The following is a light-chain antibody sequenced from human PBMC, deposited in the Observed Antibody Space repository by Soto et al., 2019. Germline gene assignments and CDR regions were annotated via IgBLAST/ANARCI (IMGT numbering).Light chain of an antibody. Sequence: DIRMTQSPSSLSASVGDTVTMTCRAGQTIGQYVSWYRQKTGKAPDLLIYSASTLQSGVPSRFRGSGSETVFTLPISGLQPEDFGTYYCQESYSTPPAFGGGTRVEIK. CDR1: QTIGQY. J-gene: IGKJ4*01. V-gene: IGKV1-39*01. CDR3: QESYSTPPA. CDR2: SAS.